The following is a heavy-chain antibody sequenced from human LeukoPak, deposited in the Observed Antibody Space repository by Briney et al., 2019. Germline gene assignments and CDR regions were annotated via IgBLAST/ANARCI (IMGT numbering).Heavy chain of an antibody. CDR2: FDPEDGET. CDR1: GYTLTELS. Sequence: ASVKVSCKVSGYTLTELSMHWVRQAPGKGLEWMGGFDPEDGETIYAQKFQGRVTMTEDTSTDTAYMELSSLRSEDTAVYYCATATGKIAAATYDAFDIWGQGTMVTVSS. J-gene: IGHJ3*02. V-gene: IGHV1-24*01. D-gene: IGHD6-13*01. CDR3: ATATGKIAAATYDAFDI.